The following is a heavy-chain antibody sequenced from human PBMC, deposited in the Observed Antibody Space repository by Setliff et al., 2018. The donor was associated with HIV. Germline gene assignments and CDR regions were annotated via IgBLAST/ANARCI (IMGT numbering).Heavy chain of an antibody. CDR3: AREVRWELPQGFDH. V-gene: IGHV4-39*07. CDR1: GGSISSRNLY. CDR2: IAYTGSG. J-gene: IGHJ4*02. Sequence: KPSETLSLTCTVSGGSISSRNLYWGWIRQPPGKGLEWIGSIAYTGSGYYNSSLKSRVTISVDTSRNECSLKLTSVTAADTAVYYCAREVRWELPQGFDHWGQGSQVTVS. D-gene: IGHD1-26*01.